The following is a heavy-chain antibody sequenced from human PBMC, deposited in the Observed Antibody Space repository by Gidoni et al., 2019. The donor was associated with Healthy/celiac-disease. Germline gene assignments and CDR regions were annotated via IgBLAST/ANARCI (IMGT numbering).Heavy chain of an antibody. J-gene: IGHJ6*02. CDR1: GLTFSSYG. V-gene: IGHV3-33*01. CDR2: IWYDVSNK. CDR3: ARDHEGDFWSGSQYYYYGMDV. D-gene: IGHD3-3*01. Sequence: QVQLVESGGGVVQPGRSLRLACAASGLTFSSYGMHWVRQAPGKGLEWVSVIWYDVSNKYYADSVKSRFTISRDNSKNTLYLQMNSLRAEDTAVYYCARDHEGDFWSGSQYYYYGMDVWGQGTTVTVSS.